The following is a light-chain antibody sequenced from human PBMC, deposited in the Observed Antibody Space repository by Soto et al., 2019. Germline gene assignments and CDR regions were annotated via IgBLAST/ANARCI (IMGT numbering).Light chain of an antibody. CDR3: SSYTSSSPYV. Sequence: QSALTQPASVSGSPGQSITISCTGTSSDVGGYNYVSWYQQYPGKAPKLMIYDVSNRPSGVPNRFSGSKSGNTASLTISGLQAEDEADYYCSSYTSSSPYVFGTGTKLTVL. CDR1: SSDVGGYNY. J-gene: IGLJ1*01. CDR2: DVS. V-gene: IGLV2-14*01.